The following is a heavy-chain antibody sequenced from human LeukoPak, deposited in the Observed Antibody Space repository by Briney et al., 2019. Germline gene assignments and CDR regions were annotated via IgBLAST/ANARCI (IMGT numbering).Heavy chain of an antibody. CDR2: IYYGGST. V-gene: IGHV4-59*01. CDR1: GGSISSYY. D-gene: IGHD3-10*01. Sequence: SETLSLTCTVSGGSISSYYWSWVRQPPGKGLEWIAYIYYGGSTNYNPSLNSRVTISVDTSKNQFSLTLSSVTAADTAVYYCARRYGSGSSGTFDYWGQGTLVTVSS. CDR3: ARRYGSGSSGTFDY. J-gene: IGHJ4*02.